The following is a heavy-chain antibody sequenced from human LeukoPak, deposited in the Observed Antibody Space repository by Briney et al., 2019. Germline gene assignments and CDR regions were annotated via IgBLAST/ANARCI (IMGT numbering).Heavy chain of an antibody. CDR2: IYPGDSDT. D-gene: IGHD6-13*01. J-gene: IGHJ4*02. Sequence: GESLKISCKGSGYNFASYWIAWVRPMPGKGLEWMGIIYPGDSDTRYSPSFQGQVTISADKSISTAYLQWSSLKASDAAMYYCARRPYSSTWYYFDYWGQGTLVTVSS. V-gene: IGHV5-51*01. CDR1: GYNFASYW. CDR3: ARRPYSSTWYYFDY.